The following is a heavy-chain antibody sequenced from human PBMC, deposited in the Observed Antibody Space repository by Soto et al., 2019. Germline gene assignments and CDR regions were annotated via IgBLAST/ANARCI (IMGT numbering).Heavy chain of an antibody. V-gene: IGHV1-18*01. CDR1: GYTFSNYS. J-gene: IGHJ5*02. D-gene: IGHD2-2*01. CDR2: ISLYSDGT. Sequence: QVQLVQSGGEVKRPGASVKVSCKTSGYTFSNYSSTWVRQAPGQPLEWLGWISLYSDGTNYAQKFQGRVSMTTDTSTTTAYMELRSLRSDDTAVYYCARVVPGAEAWFGPWGQGTLVTVSS. CDR3: ARVVPGAEAWFGP.